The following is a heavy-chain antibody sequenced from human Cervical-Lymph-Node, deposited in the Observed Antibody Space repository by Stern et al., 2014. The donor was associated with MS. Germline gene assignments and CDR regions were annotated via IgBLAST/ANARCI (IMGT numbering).Heavy chain of an antibody. J-gene: IGHJ6*02. Sequence: QVQLVQSGAEVKKPGASVKVSCKASGYFFTSYGISWVRKAPGQGLEGMGGIRGDNGDPNNAQNVQGRATMTTDTSTNTAYMELSSLRSDDTALYYCAIYSLIRTFGVEEGMDVWGQGTTVTVSS. D-gene: IGHD3-3*01. CDR2: IRGDNGDP. CDR3: AIYSLIRTFGVEEGMDV. CDR1: GYFFTSYG. V-gene: IGHV1-18*01.